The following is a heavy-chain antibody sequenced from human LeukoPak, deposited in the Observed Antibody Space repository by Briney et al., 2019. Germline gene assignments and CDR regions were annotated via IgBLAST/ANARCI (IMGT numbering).Heavy chain of an antibody. J-gene: IGHJ4*02. CDR3: TAEKNGSPHY. CDR1: RGSVSSSTYY. D-gene: IGHD2-8*01. V-gene: IGHV4-39*07. Sequence: SETLSLTCTVSRGSVSSSTYYWSWVRQPPGKGPEWIASIYYTGSTYYNPSLKSRVTISPDMSKNEFFLTMTSVTAADTAVYFCTAEKNGSPHYWGQGTQVTVSS. CDR2: IYYTGST.